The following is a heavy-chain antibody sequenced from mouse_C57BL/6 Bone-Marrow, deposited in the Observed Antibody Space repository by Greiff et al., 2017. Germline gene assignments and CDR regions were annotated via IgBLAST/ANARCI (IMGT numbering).Heavy chain of an antibody. Sequence: EVKLLESGGGLVQPGGSMKLSCAASGFTFSDAWMDWVRQSPEKGLEWVAEIRNKANNHATYYAESVKGRFTISRDDSKSSVYLQMNSLRAEDTGIYYCTRRPITTVVAHFDVWGTGTTVTVSS. J-gene: IGHJ1*03. CDR1: GFTFSDAW. CDR3: TRRPITTVVAHFDV. CDR2: IRNKANNHAT. D-gene: IGHD1-1*01. V-gene: IGHV6-6*01.